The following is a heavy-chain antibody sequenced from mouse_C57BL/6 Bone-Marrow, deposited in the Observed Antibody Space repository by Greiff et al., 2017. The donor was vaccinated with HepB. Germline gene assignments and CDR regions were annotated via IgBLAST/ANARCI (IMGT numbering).Heavy chain of an antibody. CDR1: GFNIKDDY. Sequence: EVKLMESGAELVRPGASVKLSCTASGFNIKDDYMHWVKQRPEQGLEWIGWIDPENGDTEYASKFQGKATITADTSSNTAYLQLSSLTSADTAVYYCTTDRWDYDEVLFDYWGQGTTLTVSS. J-gene: IGHJ2*01. D-gene: IGHD2-4*01. CDR3: TTDRWDYDEVLFDY. CDR2: IDPENGDT. V-gene: IGHV14-4*01.